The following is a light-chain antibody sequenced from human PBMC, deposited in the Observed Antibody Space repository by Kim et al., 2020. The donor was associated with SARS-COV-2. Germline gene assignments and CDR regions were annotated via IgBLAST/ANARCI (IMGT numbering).Light chain of an antibody. CDR1: PRVYSYY. CDR2: GAS. CDR3: QHYGTSPGT. Sequence: PGYRPPPPGRASPRVYSYYLGCYQQKPGLAPSLLMSGASNRVTGIPDRFSGSGSGTDLTLTISRREPEDFAVYYSQHYGTSPGTFGQRTKVDIK. V-gene: IGKV3-20*01. J-gene: IGKJ1*01.